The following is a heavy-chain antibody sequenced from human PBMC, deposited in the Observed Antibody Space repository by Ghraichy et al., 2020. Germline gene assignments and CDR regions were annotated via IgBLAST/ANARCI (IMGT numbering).Heavy chain of an antibody. CDR3: ARVAGAWGRLFTGAPSYS. V-gene: IGHV3-21*01. Sequence: GGSLRLSCAASGFTFGSYTMNWVRQAPGKGLEWVSCIGTNSRYTYYADSVKGRFTISRDNAKNSLYLQMNSLRAEDTAVYYCARVAGAWGRLFTGAPSYSWGQGTLVSVSS. CDR1: GFTFGSYT. CDR2: IGTNSRYT. J-gene: IGHJ4*02. D-gene: IGHD3-16*01.